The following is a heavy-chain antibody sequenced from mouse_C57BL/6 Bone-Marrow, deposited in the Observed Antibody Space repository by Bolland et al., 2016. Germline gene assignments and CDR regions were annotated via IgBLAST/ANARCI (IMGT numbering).Heavy chain of an antibody. J-gene: IGHJ3*01. CDR3: ARQSNLFAY. D-gene: IGHD2-5*01. V-gene: IGHV2-6-1*01. CDR2: IWSDGST. Sequence: IWSDGSTTYNSALKSRLRISKDNSKSQVFLKMNSLQTDGTAMYYCARQSNLFAYWGQGTLV.